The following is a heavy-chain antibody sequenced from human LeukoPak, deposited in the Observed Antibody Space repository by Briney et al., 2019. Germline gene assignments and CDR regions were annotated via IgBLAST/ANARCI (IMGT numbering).Heavy chain of an antibody. CDR1: GFTFSNYW. V-gene: IGHV3-74*01. Sequence: PGGSLRLSCVASGFTFSNYWMHWVRQPPGKGLVWVSRIYVDGRTTNYADSVKGRFTISRDNAKNTVYLEMYSLSVEDTATYYCIRDFRSADLWGQGTLVTVTS. J-gene: IGHJ5*02. CDR3: IRDFRSADL. CDR2: IYVDGRTT.